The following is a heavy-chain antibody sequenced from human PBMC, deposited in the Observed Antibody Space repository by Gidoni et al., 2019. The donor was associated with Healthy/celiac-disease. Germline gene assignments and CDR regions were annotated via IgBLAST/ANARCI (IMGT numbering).Heavy chain of an antibody. CDR2: ISGSGGST. CDR3: AKDMGLAYCGGDCYSPYY. CDR1: GFTFSSYA. Sequence: EVQLLESGGGLVQPGGSLSLSCAASGFTFSSYAMSWVRQAPGKGLEWVSAISGSGGSTYYADSVKGRFTISRDNSKNTLYLQMNSLRAEDTAVYYCAKDMGLAYCGGDCYSPYYWGQGTLVTVSS. D-gene: IGHD2-21*02. V-gene: IGHV3-23*01. J-gene: IGHJ4*02.